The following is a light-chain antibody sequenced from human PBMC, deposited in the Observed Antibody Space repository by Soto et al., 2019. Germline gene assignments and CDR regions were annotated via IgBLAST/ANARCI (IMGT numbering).Light chain of an antibody. V-gene: IGLV2-14*01. CDR1: SSDVGANSY. CDR2: EVT. J-gene: IGLJ1*01. Sequence: PGQSITISCTGTSSDVGANSYVSWYQQHPGKAPKLMIYEVTDRLSGVSDRFSGSKSGYTASLTISGLQAEDEADYYCSSYSSGSTPYVFGTGTKVTVL. CDR3: SSYSSGSTPYV.